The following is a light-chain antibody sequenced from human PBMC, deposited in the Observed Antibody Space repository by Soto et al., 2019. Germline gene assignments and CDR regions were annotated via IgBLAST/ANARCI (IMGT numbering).Light chain of an antibody. V-gene: IGLV2-23*02. CDR3: CSYAGSGTWV. J-gene: IGLJ3*02. CDR1: SSDVGSYNL. Sequence: QSALTQPASVSGSPGQAITISCTGTSSDVGSYNLVSWYQQHPGKAPKLMIYEVTKRPSGVSNRFSGSKSGNTASLTIFGLQAEDEADYYCCSYAGSGTWVFGGGTKLTVL. CDR2: EVT.